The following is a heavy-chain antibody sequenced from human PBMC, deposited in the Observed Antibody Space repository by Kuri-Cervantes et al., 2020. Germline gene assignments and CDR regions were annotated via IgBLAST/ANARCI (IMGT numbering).Heavy chain of an antibody. CDR1: GYTFTNYG. J-gene: IGHJ6*02. CDR2: ISPDNGNT. D-gene: IGHD3-22*01. V-gene: IGHV1-18*01. Sequence: ASVKVSCKASGYTFTNYGINWVRQAPGQGLEWMGWISPDNGNTNYAQKFQGRVTMTTGTATNTAYMELWGLRSDDTAVYYCARGVPRIGGMDVWGQGTTVTVSS. CDR3: ARGVPRIGGMDV.